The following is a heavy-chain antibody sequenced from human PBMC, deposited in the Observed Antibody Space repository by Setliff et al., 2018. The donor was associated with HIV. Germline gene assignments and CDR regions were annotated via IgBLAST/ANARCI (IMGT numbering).Heavy chain of an antibody. D-gene: IGHD3-22*01. CDR3: ARAVGGSNYFDYSGYQDF. CDR1: GYPFDSYG. J-gene: IGHJ4*02. CDR2: ISAYIGDT. V-gene: IGHV1-18*01. Sequence: ASGKVSCKTSGYPFDSYGISWVRQAPGQGLEWMGWISAYIGDTKYAQRFQGRVTMTTDPSTPTAYMELRSLKSEDTAVYYCARAVGGSNYFDYSGYQDFWGQGTRVTVSS.